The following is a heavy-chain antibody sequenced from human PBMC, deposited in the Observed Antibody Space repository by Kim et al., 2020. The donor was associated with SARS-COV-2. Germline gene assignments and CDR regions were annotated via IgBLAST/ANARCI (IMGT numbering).Heavy chain of an antibody. D-gene: IGHD3-22*01. CDR2: ISSNGGST. J-gene: IGHJ4*02. CDR3: VKDAHYYDSSGYPHYYFDY. Sequence: GGSLRLSCSASGFTFSSYAMHWVRQAPGKGLEYVSAISSNGGSTYYADSVKGRFTISRDNSKNTLYLQMSSLRAEDTAVYYCVKDAHYYDSSGYPHYYFDYWGQGTLVTVSS. V-gene: IGHV3-64D*09. CDR1: GFTFSSYA.